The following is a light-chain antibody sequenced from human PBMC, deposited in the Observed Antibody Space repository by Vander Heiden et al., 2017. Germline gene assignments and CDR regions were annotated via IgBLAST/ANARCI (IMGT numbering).Light chain of an antibody. V-gene: IGKV4-1*01. CDR2: STS. Sequence: DIVMTQSPESLAVSLGERATINCKSSPSVLYSSNNKNHLAWYQHKPGQPPKLLIYSTSTRESGVPDRFSGSGSGTDFTLTISSLQAEDVAVYYCQQYFSIPFTFGPGTKVEIK. CDR1: PSVLYSSNNKNH. J-gene: IGKJ3*01. CDR3: QQYFSIPFT.